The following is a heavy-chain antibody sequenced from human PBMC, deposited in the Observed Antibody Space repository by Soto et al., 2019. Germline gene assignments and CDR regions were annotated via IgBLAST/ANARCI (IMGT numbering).Heavy chain of an antibody. Sequence: EVQLLESGGGLVQPGGSLRLSCAASGFTFSTSSMSWVRQAPGKGLEWVSAISGDSGAIYYADSVKGRFTISRDNSRDTLYLQMNSLRAEDTALYFCARGGRCTFGFDYWGQVTLISVSS. CDR2: ISGDSGAI. J-gene: IGHJ4*02. CDR1: GFTFSTSS. D-gene: IGHD3-10*01. CDR3: ARGGRCTFGFDY. V-gene: IGHV3-23*01.